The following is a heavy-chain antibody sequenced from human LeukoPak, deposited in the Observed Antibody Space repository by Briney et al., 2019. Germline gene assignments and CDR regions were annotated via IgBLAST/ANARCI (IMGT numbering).Heavy chain of an antibody. J-gene: IGHJ5*02. CDR1: GGSFSEYY. CDR2: INHSGST. V-gene: IGHV4-34*01. CDR3: ARGISTHWFDP. Sequence: SETLSLTCSVFGGSFSEYYWSWIRQPPGKGLEWIGEINHSGSTNYNPSLKSRVTISVDTSKNQISLILNSVTAADTAVYYCARGISTHWFDPWGQGTLVIVSS. D-gene: IGHD3-3*02.